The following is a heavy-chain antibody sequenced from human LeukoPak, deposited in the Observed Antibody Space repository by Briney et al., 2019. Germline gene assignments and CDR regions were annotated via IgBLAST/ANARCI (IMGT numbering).Heavy chain of an antibody. CDR1: GFTFSSYD. V-gene: IGHV3-53*01. Sequence: GGSLRLSCAASGFTFSSYDMSWVRQAPGKGLEWVSVIFSGGNTYYADSVKGRFTISRDNSKNTLYLQMNSLRAEDTAVYYCAKGYDSRSFDYWGQGTLVTVSS. CDR3: AKGYDSRSFDY. J-gene: IGHJ4*02. CDR2: IFSGGNT. D-gene: IGHD3-22*01.